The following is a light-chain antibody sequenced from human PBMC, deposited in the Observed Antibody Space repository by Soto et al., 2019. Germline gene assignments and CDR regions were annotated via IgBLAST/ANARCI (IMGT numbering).Light chain of an antibody. CDR1: QRISNY. J-gene: IGKJ2*01. Sequence: DIQMTQAPSSLFASVGDRVIITCRASQRISNYLNWFQQRPGKAPKLLIFGASRLQSGVPSRSSGSVSGTDFTLTITSLQPEDFATYSCQQSYSTPYTFGQGTKVDIK. V-gene: IGKV1-39*01. CDR3: QQSYSTPYT. CDR2: GAS.